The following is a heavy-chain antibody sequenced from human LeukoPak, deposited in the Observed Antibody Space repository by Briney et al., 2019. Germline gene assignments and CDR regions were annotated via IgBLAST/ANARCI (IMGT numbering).Heavy chain of an antibody. Sequence: SGGSLRLSCAASGFIFSSYVMSWVRQAPGKGLEWVSSISGSSRTTYYADSVKGRFTISRDNSKSTLYLQMNSLRAEDTAVYYCARSSLSIAAVTALYLDDWGQGTLVIVSS. CDR1: GFIFSSYV. D-gene: IGHD2-21*02. J-gene: IGHJ4*02. V-gene: IGHV3-23*01. CDR2: ISGSSRTT. CDR3: ARSSLSIAAVTALYLDD.